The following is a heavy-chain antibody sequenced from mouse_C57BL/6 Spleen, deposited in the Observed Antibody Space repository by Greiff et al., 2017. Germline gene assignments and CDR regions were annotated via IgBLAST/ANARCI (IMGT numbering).Heavy chain of an antibody. D-gene: IGHD1-1*01. CDR1: GFSLSTSGMG. CDR3: ARRRGSSSYAMDY. J-gene: IGHJ4*01. Sequence: QVTLKESGPGILQSSQTLSLTCSFSGFSLSTSGMGVSWIRQPSGKGLEWLAHIYWDDDKRYNPSLKSRLTISKDTSRNQVFLKITSVDTADTATYYCARRRGSSSYAMDYWGQGTSVTVSS. V-gene: IGHV8-12*01. CDR2: IYWDDDK.